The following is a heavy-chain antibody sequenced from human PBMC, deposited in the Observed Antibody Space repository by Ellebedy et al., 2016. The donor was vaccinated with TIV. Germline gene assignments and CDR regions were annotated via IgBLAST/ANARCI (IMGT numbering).Heavy chain of an antibody. CDR1: GFTFSNYA. Sequence: GESLKISCAASGFTFSNYAMAWIRQAPGKGLEWVSYISSSSSYTNYADSVKGRFTISRDNAKNSLYLQMNSLRAEDTAVYYCARGGGYDFHGPYWGQGTLVTVSS. V-gene: IGHV3-11*06. J-gene: IGHJ4*02. CDR3: ARGGGYDFHGPY. D-gene: IGHD5-12*01. CDR2: ISSSSSYT.